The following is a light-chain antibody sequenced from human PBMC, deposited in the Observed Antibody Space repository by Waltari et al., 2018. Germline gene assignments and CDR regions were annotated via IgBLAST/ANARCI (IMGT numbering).Light chain of an antibody. Sequence: QSALTQPASVSGSPGQSITISCTGTSSDVGNFNLVSWYQQHPSKVPKLIIYEVSKRPSGVSNHFSGSKSGNTASLTISGLRAEDEADYYCCSYAGSRTYVFGTGTKVTVL. CDR2: EVS. V-gene: IGLV2-23*02. J-gene: IGLJ1*01. CDR1: SSDVGNFNL. CDR3: CSYAGSRTYV.